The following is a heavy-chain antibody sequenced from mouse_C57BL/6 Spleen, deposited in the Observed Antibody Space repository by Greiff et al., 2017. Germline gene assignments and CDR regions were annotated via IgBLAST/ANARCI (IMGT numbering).Heavy chain of an antibody. V-gene: IGHV5-4*01. Sequence: EVKLVESGGGLVKPGGSLKLSCAASGFTFRSYAMSWVRQTPEKRLEWVATISDGGSYTYYPDNVKGRFTISRDNAKNNLYLQMSHLKSEDTAMYYCARDPGFAYWGQGTLVTVSA. J-gene: IGHJ3*01. CDR3: ARDPGFAY. CDR2: ISDGGSYT. CDR1: GFTFRSYA.